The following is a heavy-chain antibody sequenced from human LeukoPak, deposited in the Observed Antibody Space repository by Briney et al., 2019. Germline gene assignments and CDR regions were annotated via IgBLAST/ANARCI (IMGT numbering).Heavy chain of an antibody. D-gene: IGHD6-13*01. CDR2: IYSGGST. J-gene: IGHJ4*02. V-gene: IGHV3-53*01. Sequence: GGSLRLSCAASGFTVSSNYMSWVRQAPGKGLEWVSLIYSGGSTYYADSVKGRFTISRDNSKNTLYLQMNSLRAEDTAVYYCARVVRDSSSWYSFDYWGQGTLVTVSS. CDR3: ARVVRDSSSWYSFDY. CDR1: GFTVSSNY.